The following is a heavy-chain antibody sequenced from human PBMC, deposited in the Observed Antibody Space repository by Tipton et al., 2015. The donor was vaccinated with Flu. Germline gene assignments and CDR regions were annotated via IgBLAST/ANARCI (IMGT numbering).Heavy chain of an antibody. CDR1: GGSFSGYY. J-gene: IGHJ4*02. D-gene: IGHD2-21*01. V-gene: IGHV4-34*01. Sequence: TLSLTCAVYGGSFSGYYWSWIRQSPGKGLEWIGEINQSGRPNYNPSLKNRVTISVDTPRNQFSLKLSAVTAADTAVYYCAASPWGLHGDSYFELWGRGALVTVSS. CDR2: INQSGRP. CDR3: AASPWGLHGDSYFEL.